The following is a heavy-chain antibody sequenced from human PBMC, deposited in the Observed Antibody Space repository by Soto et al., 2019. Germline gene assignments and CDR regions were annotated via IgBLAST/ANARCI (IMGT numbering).Heavy chain of an antibody. Sequence: EVQLLESGGGLVQPGGSLRLSCAASGFTFSSYAMSWVRQAPGKGLEWVSAISGSGGSTYYADSVKGRFTISRDNSKNTLYLQMNSLRAEDTVVYYCAKVRQQLVNVRDFDYWGQGTLVTVSS. CDR2: ISGSGGST. D-gene: IGHD6-13*01. J-gene: IGHJ4*02. CDR1: GFTFSSYA. V-gene: IGHV3-23*01. CDR3: AKVRQQLVNVRDFDY.